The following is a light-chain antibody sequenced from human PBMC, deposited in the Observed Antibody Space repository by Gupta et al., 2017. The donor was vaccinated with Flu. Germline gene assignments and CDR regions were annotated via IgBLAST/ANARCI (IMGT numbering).Light chain of an antibody. Sequence: SYVLTQPPSVSVSPGRTARITCGGDNIGSRSVHWYQQKPGQAPVVVVYDDSDRPSGIPERFSGSNSGNTATLTISRVEAGDGADYFCQVWDSNNDPAFGTGTTVTVL. CDR3: QVWDSNNDPA. CDR2: DDS. CDR1: NIGSRS. J-gene: IGLJ1*01. V-gene: IGLV3-21*02.